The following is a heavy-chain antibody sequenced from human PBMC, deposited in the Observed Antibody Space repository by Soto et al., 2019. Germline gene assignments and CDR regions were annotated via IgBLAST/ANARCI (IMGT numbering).Heavy chain of an antibody. J-gene: IGHJ5*02. CDR1: GGSFSSSTYY. CDR3: ARQPYDSTGYYYGA. D-gene: IGHD3-22*01. Sequence: QLQLQESGPGLVKPSETLSLTCTVSGGSFSSSTYYWGWIRQPPGKGLEWIGSMYSGGNTYYNPSPRSRVTVSVDTSKTHSSLKLTSVTAADTAMYYCARQPYDSTGYYYGAWGQGTLVTVSS. CDR2: MYSGGNT. V-gene: IGHV4-39*01.